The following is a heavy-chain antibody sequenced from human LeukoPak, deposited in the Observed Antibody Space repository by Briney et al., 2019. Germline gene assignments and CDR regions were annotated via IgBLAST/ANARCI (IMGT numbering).Heavy chain of an antibody. CDR1: GFTFSSYG. Sequence: GGSLRLSCAASGFTFSSYGMNWVRQAPEKGLEWVSYIGTSSSSIYYADSVKGRFTISRDNARNSLYLLMNSLRDEDTAVYYCARHDFGGNSGDYWGQGTLVTVSS. D-gene: IGHD4-23*01. V-gene: IGHV3-48*02. CDR2: IGTSSSSI. CDR3: ARHDFGGNSGDY. J-gene: IGHJ4*02.